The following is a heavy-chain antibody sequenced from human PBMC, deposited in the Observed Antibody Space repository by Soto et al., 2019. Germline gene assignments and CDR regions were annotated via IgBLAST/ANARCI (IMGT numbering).Heavy chain of an antibody. CDR2: ISWNSGSI. CDR1: GFTFDDYA. Sequence: EVQLVESGGGLVQPGRSLRLSCAASGFTFDDYAMHWVRQAPGKCLEWVSGISWNSGSIGYADSVKGRFTISRDNAKKSRYVQMSSLRAEDTTLYYCANDMDPWDWNYLAFDIWGQGRMVTVSS. D-gene: IGHD1-7*01. CDR3: ANDMDPWDWNYLAFDI. V-gene: IGHV3-9*01. J-gene: IGHJ3*02.